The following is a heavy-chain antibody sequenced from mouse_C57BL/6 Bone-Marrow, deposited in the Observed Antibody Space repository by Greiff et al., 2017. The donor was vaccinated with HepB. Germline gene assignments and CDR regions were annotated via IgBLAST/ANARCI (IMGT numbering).Heavy chain of an antibody. CDR1: GYAFSSYW. CDR2: IYPGDGDT. Sequence: VQLQQSGAELVKPGASVKISCKASGYAFSSYWMNWVKQRPGKGLEWIGQIYPGDGDTNYNGKFKGKATLTAEKSSSTAYMQLSSLTSEDSAVYFSARATYYGSSYWYFDVWGTGTTVTVSS. J-gene: IGHJ1*03. V-gene: IGHV1-80*01. CDR3: ARATYYGSSYWYFDV. D-gene: IGHD1-1*01.